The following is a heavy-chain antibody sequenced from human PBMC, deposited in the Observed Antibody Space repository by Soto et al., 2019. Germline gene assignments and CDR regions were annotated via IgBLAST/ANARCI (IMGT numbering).Heavy chain of an antibody. CDR2: INSENGNT. CDR3: ARGIGTGQLDP. D-gene: IGHD1-1*01. J-gene: IGHJ5*02. CDR1: GYTFTRYT. Sequence: QVQLVQSGAEVKKPGASVKISCKASGYTFTRYTMNWVRQAPGQRLEWMGWINSENGNTKASQKFQGRVIITRDTSACTAYMDLSSLRSEDTAVYYCARGIGTGQLDPWGQGTLVTVSS. V-gene: IGHV1-3*01.